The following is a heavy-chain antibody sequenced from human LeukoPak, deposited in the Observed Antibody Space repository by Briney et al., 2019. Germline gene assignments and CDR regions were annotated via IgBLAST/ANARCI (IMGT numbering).Heavy chain of an antibody. D-gene: IGHD3-3*01. V-gene: IGHV1-69*01. CDR1: GGTFSSYA. Sequence: SVKVSCKASGGTFSSYAISWVRQAPGQGLEWMGGIIPIFGTANYAQKFQGRVTITADESTSTAYMELSSLRSEDTAVYYCARDYDFWSGYYTSRDYYYYMDVGGKGTTVTVSS. CDR3: ARDYDFWSGYYTSRDYYYYMDV. J-gene: IGHJ6*03. CDR2: IIPIFGTA.